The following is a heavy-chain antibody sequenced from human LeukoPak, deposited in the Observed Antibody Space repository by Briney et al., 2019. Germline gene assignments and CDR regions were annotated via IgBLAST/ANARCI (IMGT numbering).Heavy chain of an antibody. CDR3: ARDPTAYCSSTSCYAHYYYYYMDV. CDR1: GYTFTGYY. V-gene: IGHV1-2*02. J-gene: IGHJ6*03. CDR2: INPNSGGT. Sequence: GASVKVSCKASGYTFTGYYMHWVRQAPGQGLEWMGWINPNSGGTNYAQKFQGRVTMTRDTSISTAYMELSRLRSDDTAVYYCARDPTAYCSSTSCYAHYYYYYMDVWAKGPRSPSP. D-gene: IGHD2-2*01.